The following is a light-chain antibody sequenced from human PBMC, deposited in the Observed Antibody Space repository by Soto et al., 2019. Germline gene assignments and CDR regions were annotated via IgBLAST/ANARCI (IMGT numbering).Light chain of an antibody. CDR3: LQHNNYPFT. V-gene: IGKV1-17*01. CDR1: QGIRND. Sequence: DIQLTQSPSSLSTSVGDRVTITCRGSQGIRNDLGWFQQKPGKGPKRLIYAAYSWESGVPSRFSGSGSGTEFTLPISSLQPEDFATYYCLQHNNYPFTFGPGTKVDIK. CDR2: AAY. J-gene: IGKJ3*01.